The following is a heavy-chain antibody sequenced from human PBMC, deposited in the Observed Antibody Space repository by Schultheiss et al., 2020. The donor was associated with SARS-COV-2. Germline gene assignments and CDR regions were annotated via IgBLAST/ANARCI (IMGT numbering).Heavy chain of an antibody. V-gene: IGHV3-48*03. D-gene: IGHD2-2*02. J-gene: IGHJ6*02. CDR1: GFTFSSYE. CDR2: ISSSGSTI. CDR3: ARGTVVVPAAIVLYTKRYGLDV. Sequence: GSLRLSCAASGFTFSSYEMNWVRQAPGKGLEWVSYISSSGSTIYYADSVKGRFTISRDNAKNSLYLQMNSLRAEDTAVYYCARGTVVVPAAIVLYTKRYGLDVWGQGTTVTVSS.